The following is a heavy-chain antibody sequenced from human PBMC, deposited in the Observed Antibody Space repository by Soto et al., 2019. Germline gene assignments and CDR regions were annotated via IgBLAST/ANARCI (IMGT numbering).Heavy chain of an antibody. Sequence: PGGSLRLSCQASGFNFRMYEMHWVRKAPGKGLEWVSYISSSGLTTYYADFAEDRFTISRDNAKDSLYLHLNSLRVGDTAAYYCARYGTRGDWWGLGTQVTVSS. V-gene: IGHV3-48*03. CDR1: GFNFRMYE. J-gene: IGHJ5*01. CDR2: ISSSGLTT. D-gene: IGHD3-10*01. CDR3: ARYGTRGDW.